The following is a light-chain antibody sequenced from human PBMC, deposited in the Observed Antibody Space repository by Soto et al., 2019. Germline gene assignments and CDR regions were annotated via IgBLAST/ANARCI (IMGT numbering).Light chain of an antibody. CDR3: SSYTSSSTYV. CDR1: CRDVGGYNY. J-gene: IGLJ1*01. Sequence: QSVLTQPASVSGAPGQSITISCNGTCRDVGGYNYVSWYQQHPGKAPKLMIYEVSYRPSGVSNRFSGSKSGNTASLTISGLQAEDEADYYCSSYTSSSTYVFGTGTKVTVL. V-gene: IGLV2-14*01. CDR2: EVS.